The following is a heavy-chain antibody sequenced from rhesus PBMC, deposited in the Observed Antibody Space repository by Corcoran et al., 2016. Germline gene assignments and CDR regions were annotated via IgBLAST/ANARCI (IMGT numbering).Heavy chain of an antibody. V-gene: IGHV4-80*01. J-gene: IGHJ6*01. CDR2: IRGKSENT. Sequence: QVQLQESGPGLVKPSETLSLTCAVSGASISSYWWNWIRQPPGKGLVWMGEIRGKSENTNNNPSIKRRVTISKDASKNQFALRLTSMPAADTALEYCARGGPSYYIPTSGNYALDSWGQGVVVTVSS. D-gene: IGHD3-16*01. CDR1: GASISSYW. CDR3: ARGGPSYYIPTSGNYALDS.